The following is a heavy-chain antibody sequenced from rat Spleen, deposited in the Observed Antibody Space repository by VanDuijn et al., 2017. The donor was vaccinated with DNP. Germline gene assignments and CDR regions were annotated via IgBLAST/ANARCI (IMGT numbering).Heavy chain of an antibody. D-gene: IGHD1-12*02. J-gene: IGHJ2*01. CDR1: GFTFSDYN. CDR2: INYDGSTT. Sequence: EVQLVESGGGLVQPGGSLKLSCAASGFTFSDYNMAWVRQAPKKGLEWVASINYDGSTTSSRDSVRGRFTISRNNAKSTLYLQMDSLRSEDTATYYCARDSMMAPFDYWGQGVMVTVSS. CDR3: ARDSMMAPFDY. V-gene: IGHV5-7*01.